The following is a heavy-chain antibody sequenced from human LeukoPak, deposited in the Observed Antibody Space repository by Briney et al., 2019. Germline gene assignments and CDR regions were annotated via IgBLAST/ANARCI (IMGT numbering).Heavy chain of an antibody. J-gene: IGHJ4*02. Sequence: GGSLRLSWSASGFTFSSYGMHWVRQAPGKGLEWVAVTSYDGSDKYYADSVKGRFTISRDNSKNTLYLQMSSLRAEDTAVYSWAREIKLWPQFHYWGQGTLVTVSS. CDR2: TSYDGSDK. V-gene: IGHV3-30*03. CDR3: AREIKLWPQFHY. D-gene: IGHD5-18*01. CDR1: GFTFSSYG.